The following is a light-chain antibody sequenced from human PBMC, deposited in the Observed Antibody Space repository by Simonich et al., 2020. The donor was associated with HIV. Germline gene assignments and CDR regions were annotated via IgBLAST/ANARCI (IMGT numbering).Light chain of an antibody. CDR3: QQYYTAPRT. V-gene: IGKV4-1*01. J-gene: IGKJ1*01. CDR2: WAS. Sequence: DIVIMQSPDSLAVSLGERATINCKSSQSVLYSSNNKNYLAWYQQKPGQPPKLLIYWASTRESGVPDRFSGGGSGTNFTLTISSLQAEDVALYYCQQYYTAPRTFGQGTKVEIK. CDR1: QSVLYSSNNKNY.